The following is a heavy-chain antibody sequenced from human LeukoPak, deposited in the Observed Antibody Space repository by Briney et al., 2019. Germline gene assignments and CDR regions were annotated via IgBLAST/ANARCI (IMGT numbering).Heavy chain of an antibody. CDR1: GYTFISYG. D-gene: IGHD6-19*01. CDR2: ISPYNGNT. V-gene: IGHV1-18*01. Sequence: ASVKVSCKASGYTFISYGISWVRQAPGQGLEWMGWISPYNGNTNYVETLQGRVTMTTDTSSSTAYMELRSLKSDDTAVYYCARDREKWLAGAFDIWGQGTMVTVFS. CDR3: ARDREKWLAGAFDI. J-gene: IGHJ3*02.